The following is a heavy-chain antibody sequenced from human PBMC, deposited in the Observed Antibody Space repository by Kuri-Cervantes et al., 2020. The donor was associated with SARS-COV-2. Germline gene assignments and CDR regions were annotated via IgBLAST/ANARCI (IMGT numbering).Heavy chain of an antibody. CDR2: IWYDGSNK. CDR3: ASDDMDVVAAAAYYYGIDF. V-gene: IGHV3-33*08. CDR1: GFTFGSYA. Sequence: GESLKISCAASGFTFGSYAMHWVRQAPGKGLEWVSVIWYDGSNKYYADSVKGRFTNSRDNSKNTLYLQMNSLRAEDTAVYYCASDDMDVVAAAAYYYGIDFWGQGTTVTVSS. J-gene: IGHJ6*02. D-gene: IGHD2-15*01.